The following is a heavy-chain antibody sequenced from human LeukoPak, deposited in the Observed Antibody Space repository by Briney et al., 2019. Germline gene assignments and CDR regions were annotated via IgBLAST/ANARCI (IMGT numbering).Heavy chain of an antibody. CDR3: AREKRAITMVRGVAHFDY. Sequence: SETLSLTCAVYGGSFSGYYWSWLRQPPGKGLEWIGEINHSGSTNYNPSLKSRVTISVDTSKNQFSLKLSSVTAADTAVYYCAREKRAITMVRGVAHFDYWGQGTLVTVSS. J-gene: IGHJ4*02. CDR2: INHSGST. CDR1: GGSFSGYY. D-gene: IGHD3-10*01. V-gene: IGHV4-34*01.